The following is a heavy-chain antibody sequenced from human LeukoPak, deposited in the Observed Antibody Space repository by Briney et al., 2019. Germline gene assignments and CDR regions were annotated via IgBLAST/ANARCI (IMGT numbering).Heavy chain of an antibody. Sequence: PSESLSLTCTVSGGSISSGSYYWGWIRQPPGKGLEWVGSIYYSGSTYYNPSLKSRVTISVDTSENQFSLKLSSVTAADTAVYYCARGPRWLQDYFNYWGQGTLVTVSS. J-gene: IGHJ4*02. V-gene: IGHV4-39*07. CDR1: GGSISSGSYY. D-gene: IGHD5-24*01. CDR3: ARGPRWLQDYFNY. CDR2: IYYSGST.